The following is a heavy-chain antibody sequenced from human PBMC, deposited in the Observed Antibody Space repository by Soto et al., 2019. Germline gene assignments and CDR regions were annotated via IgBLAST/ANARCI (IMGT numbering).Heavy chain of an antibody. J-gene: IGHJ6*02. Sequence: GSLRLSCAASGFTFSSYDMHWVRQATGKGLEWVSAIGTAGDTYYPGSVKGRFTISRENAKNSLYLQMNSLRAEDTAVYYCARSEAAPTLYYYYYGMDVWGQGTTVTVSS. CDR1: GFTFSSYD. CDR3: ARSEAAPTLYYYYYGMDV. V-gene: IGHV3-13*01. CDR2: IGTAGDT. D-gene: IGHD6-6*01.